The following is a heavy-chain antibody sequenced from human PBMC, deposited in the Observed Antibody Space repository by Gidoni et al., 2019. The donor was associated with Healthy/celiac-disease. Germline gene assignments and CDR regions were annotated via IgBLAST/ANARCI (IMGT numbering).Heavy chain of an antibody. CDR2: RKQDGSEK. J-gene: IGHJ6*03. V-gene: IGHV3-7*03. D-gene: IGHD3-22*01. CDR3: ARMGGGYYDSSGYYYIGGYYYMDV. Sequence: EVQLVESGGGLVQPGGSLRLSCAASGFTFSSYWMSWVRQAPGKGLEWVANRKQDGSEKYYVESVKGRFTISRDNAKDSLYMQMNSLRAEDTAVYYWARMGGGYYDSSGYYYIGGYYYMDVWGKGTTVTVSS. CDR1: GFTFSSYW.